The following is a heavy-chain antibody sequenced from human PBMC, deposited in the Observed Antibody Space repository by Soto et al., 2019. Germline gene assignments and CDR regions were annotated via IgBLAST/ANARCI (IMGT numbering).Heavy chain of an antibody. Sequence: ASETLSLTCTVSGGSISSGDYYWSWIRQPPGKGLEWIGYIYYSGSTYYNPSLKSRVTISVDTSKNQFSLKLSSVTAADTAVYYCARYGRITMVRGVIFDYWGQGTLVTVSS. J-gene: IGHJ4*02. CDR1: GGSISSGDYY. D-gene: IGHD3-10*01. CDR2: IYYSGST. V-gene: IGHV4-30-4*01. CDR3: ARYGRITMVRGVIFDY.